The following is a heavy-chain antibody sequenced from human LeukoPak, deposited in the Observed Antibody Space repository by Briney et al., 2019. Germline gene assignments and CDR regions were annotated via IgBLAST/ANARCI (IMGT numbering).Heavy chain of an antibody. J-gene: IGHJ5*02. CDR3: ARGYSYGYGNWFDP. D-gene: IGHD5-18*01. CDR2: IIPIFGTA. CDR1: GGTFSSYA. Sequence: SVKVSCKASGGTFSSYAISWVRQAPGQGLEWMGGIIPIFGTANYAQKFQGRVTITADKSTSTVYMELSSLRSEDTAVYYCARGYSYGYGNWFDPWGQGTLVTVSS. V-gene: IGHV1-69*06.